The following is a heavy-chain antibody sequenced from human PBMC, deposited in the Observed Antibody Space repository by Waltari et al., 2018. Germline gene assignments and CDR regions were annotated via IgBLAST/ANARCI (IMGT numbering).Heavy chain of an antibody. J-gene: IGHJ3*02. V-gene: IGHV4-59*11. D-gene: IGHD5-12*01. CDR3: ARGWLQLDAFDI. Sequence: QVQLQESGPGLVKPSETLSLTCTVSGGSIGSPYWSWIRQPPGKGLEWIGYIYYSGSTNYNPSPKSRVTISVDTSKNQFSLKLSSVTAADTAVYYCARGWLQLDAFDIWGQGTMVTVSS. CDR2: IYYSGST. CDR1: GGSIGSPY.